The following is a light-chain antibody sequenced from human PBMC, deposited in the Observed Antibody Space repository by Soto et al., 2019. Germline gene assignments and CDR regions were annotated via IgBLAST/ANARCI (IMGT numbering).Light chain of an antibody. Sequence: EIVLTQSPGTLSLSPGERATLSCRASQSVSSSYLAWYQQTPGQAPRLLIYGASSRATGIPDRFSGSGSGTGFTLTISRLEPEDFAVYYCQQYRSSPRTFGQGTKLEIK. J-gene: IGKJ2*01. CDR3: QQYRSSPRT. V-gene: IGKV3-20*01. CDR2: GAS. CDR1: QSVSSSY.